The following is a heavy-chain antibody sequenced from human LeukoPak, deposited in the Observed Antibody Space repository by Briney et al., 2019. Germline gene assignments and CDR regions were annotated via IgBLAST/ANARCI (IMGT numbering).Heavy chain of an antibody. CDR2: IIPILGIA. D-gene: IGHD3-22*01. Sequence: SVKVSCKASGGTFSSYAISWVRQAPGQGLEWMGRIIPILGIANYAQRFQGRVTITADKSTSTAYMELSSLRSEDTAVYYCARGAYYYDSSGYYIKAPLDYWGQGTLVTVSS. CDR1: GGTFSSYA. CDR3: ARGAYYYDSSGYYIKAPLDY. J-gene: IGHJ4*02. V-gene: IGHV1-69*04.